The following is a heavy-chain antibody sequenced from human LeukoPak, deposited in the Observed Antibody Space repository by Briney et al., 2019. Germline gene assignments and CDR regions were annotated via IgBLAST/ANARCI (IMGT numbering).Heavy chain of an antibody. CDR2: IYYSGST. J-gene: IGHJ3*02. D-gene: IGHD3-22*01. V-gene: IGHV4-31*11. CDR3: ARKITMIVVVPLGAFDI. CDR1: GGSISSGGYY. Sequence: SETLSLTCAVSGGSISSGGYYWSWIRQHPGKGLEWIGYIYYSGSTYYNPSLKSRVTISVDTSKNQFSLKLSSVTAADTAVYYCARKITMIVVVPLGAFDIWGQGTMVTVSS.